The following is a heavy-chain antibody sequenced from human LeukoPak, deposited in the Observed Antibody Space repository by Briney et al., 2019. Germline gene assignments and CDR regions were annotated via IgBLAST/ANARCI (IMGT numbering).Heavy chain of an antibody. V-gene: IGHV3-21*01. CDR1: GFTFSSYS. CDR2: ISSSSSYI. Sequence: GGSLRFSCAASGFTFSSYSMNWVRQAPGKGLEWVSSISSSSSYIHYADSVKGRFTISRDNAKNSLYLQMNSLRAEDTAVYYCAAGGVIPQDYYYGMDVWGKGTTVTVSS. D-gene: IGHD3-16*02. CDR3: AAGGVIPQDYYYGMDV. J-gene: IGHJ6*04.